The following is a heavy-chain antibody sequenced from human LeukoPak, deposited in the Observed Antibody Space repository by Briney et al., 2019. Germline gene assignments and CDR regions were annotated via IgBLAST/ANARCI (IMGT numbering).Heavy chain of an antibody. D-gene: IGHD1-1*01. CDR3: AREILEPGKTHEY. V-gene: IGHV3-7*01. J-gene: IGHJ4*02. CDR1: GFTFSDYY. Sequence: GGSLRLSCAASGFTFSDYYMSWISQAPGKGLEWVASIREDGSEKTSVDSVKGRFTISRDNAKNSLYLQMDSLRAEDTAMYYCAREILEPGKTHEYWGQGTLVTVSS. CDR2: IREDGSEK.